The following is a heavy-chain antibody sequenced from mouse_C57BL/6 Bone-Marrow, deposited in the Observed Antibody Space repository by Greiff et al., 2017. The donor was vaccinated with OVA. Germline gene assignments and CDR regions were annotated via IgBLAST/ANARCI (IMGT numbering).Heavy chain of an antibody. CDR1: GFNIKDDY. CDR2: IDPENGDT. CDR3: TADYHGSRGWGYYAMDY. Sequence: VQLQQSGAELVRPGASVKLSCTASGFNIKDDYMHWVKQRPEQGLEWIGWIDPENGDTEYASKFQGKATITADTSSNTAYLQLSSLTSEDTAVYYCTADYHGSRGWGYYAMDYWGQGTSVTVSS. J-gene: IGHJ4*01. V-gene: IGHV14-4*01. D-gene: IGHD1-1*01.